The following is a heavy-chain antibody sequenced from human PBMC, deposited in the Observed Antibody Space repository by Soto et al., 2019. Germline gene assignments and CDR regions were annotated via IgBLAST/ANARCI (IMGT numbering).Heavy chain of an antibody. V-gene: IGHV2-5*01. CDR2: IYWNDDK. D-gene: IGHD6-19*01. CDR1: GFSLSTSGVG. CDR3: AHRRGGQWLVSFDS. J-gene: IGHJ4*02. Sequence: QITLKESGPTLVKPTQTLMLTCTFSGFSLSTSGVGVGWIRQPPGKALEWLALIYWNDDKRYSPSLKSRLTITKDTSKNQVVLTMTNMDPVDTATYYCAHRRGGQWLVSFDSWGQGTLVTVSS.